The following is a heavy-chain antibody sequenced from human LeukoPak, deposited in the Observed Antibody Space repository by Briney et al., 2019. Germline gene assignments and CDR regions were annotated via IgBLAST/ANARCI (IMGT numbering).Heavy chain of an antibody. CDR1: GFTFSSYA. CDR2: ISLDGATT. D-gene: IGHD3-3*01. J-gene: IGHJ3*02. CDR3: ARDILEWFYRGDAFDI. V-gene: IGHV3-23*01. Sequence: GGSLRLSCAASGFTFSSYAMSWVRQAPGKGLEWVSGISLDGATTYYADSVKGRFTISRDNSKNTLYLQMNSLRAEDTAVYYCARDILEWFYRGDAFDIWGQGTMVTVSS.